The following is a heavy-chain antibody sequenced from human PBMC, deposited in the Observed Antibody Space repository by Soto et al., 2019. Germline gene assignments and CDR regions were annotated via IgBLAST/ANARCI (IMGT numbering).Heavy chain of an antibody. CDR2: ISGSGGST. CDR3: ANLRRGYSYVEGNAFDI. J-gene: IGHJ3*02. Sequence: GGSLRLSCAASGFTFSSYAMSWVRQAPGKGLEWVSAISGSGGSTYYADSVKGRFTISRDNSKNTLYLQMNSLRAEDTAVYYCANLRRGYSYVEGNAFDIWGQGTMVTVSS. V-gene: IGHV3-23*01. CDR1: GFTFSSYA. D-gene: IGHD5-18*01.